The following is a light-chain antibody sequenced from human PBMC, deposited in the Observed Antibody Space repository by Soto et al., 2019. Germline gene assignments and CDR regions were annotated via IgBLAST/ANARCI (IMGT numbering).Light chain of an antibody. CDR1: QSVSSY. V-gene: IGKV3-11*01. CDR2: DAS. CDR3: QQRSKWPRT. J-gene: IGKJ2*02. Sequence: EIVLTQSPATLSLSPGERATLSCRASQSVSSYLAWYQQKPGQAPRLLIYDASNRATGIPARFSGSGSGTDFTLTISSLEPEDFAVYYCQQRSKWPRTFGQGTK.